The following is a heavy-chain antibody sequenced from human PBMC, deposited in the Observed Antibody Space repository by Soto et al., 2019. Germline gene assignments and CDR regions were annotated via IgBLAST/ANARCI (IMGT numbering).Heavy chain of an antibody. V-gene: IGHV4-39*01. CDR1: GGSIGVSNHF. Sequence: SETLSLTCTASGGSIGVSNHFWGWTRQSPGTGLEWHGTLYSSGSTYYTPSLKSRITRSLDTSKNQFSLNLGSVTAAGTAVYYCPRRRRGVRGVTTLDVWGPGTTVTVSS. CDR2: LYSSGST. CDR3: PRRRRGVRGVTTLDV. D-gene: IGHD3-10*01. J-gene: IGHJ6*02.